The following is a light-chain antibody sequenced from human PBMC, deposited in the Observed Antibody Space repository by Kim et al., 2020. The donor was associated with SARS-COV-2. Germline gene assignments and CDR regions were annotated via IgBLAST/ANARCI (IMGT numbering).Light chain of an antibody. V-gene: IGLV2-11*01. Sequence: QSALTQPRSVSGSPGQSVTISCTGTSSDVGAYNYVSWYQQHPDKAPKLMIYDVNDRPSGVPDRFSGSESGNTASLTISGLQAEDEAAYYCCSYAGGYSHVLFGGGTQLTVL. CDR2: DVN. CDR3: CSYAGGYSHVL. CDR1: SSDVGAYNY. J-gene: IGLJ2*01.